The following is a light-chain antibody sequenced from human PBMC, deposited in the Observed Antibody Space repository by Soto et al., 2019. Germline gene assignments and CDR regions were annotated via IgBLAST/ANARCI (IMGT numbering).Light chain of an antibody. J-gene: IGLJ1*01. CDR2: GST. Sequence: QSVLSQPPSVSGCPGQSVTIACTGSSSKIGAGYDAHWFQQVPGTAPKLLIYGSTNRPSGVPDRFSGSKSGTSASLAIAGLQAEDEADYYCQSYDSSLSGYVFGTGTKVTVL. CDR3: QSYDSSLSGYV. V-gene: IGLV1-40*01. CDR1: SSKIGAGYD.